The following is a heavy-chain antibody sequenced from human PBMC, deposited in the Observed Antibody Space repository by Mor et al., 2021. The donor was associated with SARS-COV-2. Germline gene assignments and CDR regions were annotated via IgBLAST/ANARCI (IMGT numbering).Heavy chain of an antibody. J-gene: IGHJ4*02. D-gene: IGHD5-12*01. CDR2: DWDDEK. Sequence: DWDDEKHYNTSLKTRLTISKDTSKNQVVLAMTNMDPVDTATYYCARTRGYNYGGCYFDYWGQGTLVTVSS. CDR3: ARTRGYNYGGCYFDY. V-gene: IGHV2-70*19.